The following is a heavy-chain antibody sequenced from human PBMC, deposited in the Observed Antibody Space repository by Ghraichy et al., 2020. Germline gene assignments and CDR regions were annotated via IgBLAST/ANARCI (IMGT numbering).Heavy chain of an antibody. CDR2: IIPIFGTA. Sequence: SVKVSCKASGGTFSSYAISWVRQAPGQGLEWMGGIIPIFGTANYAQKFQGRVTITADESTSTAYMELSSLRSEDTAVYYCARSLSRTPPYYYDSSGYSTPGYWGQGTLVTVSS. CDR3: ARSLSRTPPYYYDSSGYSTPGY. D-gene: IGHD3-22*01. J-gene: IGHJ4*02. V-gene: IGHV1-69*13. CDR1: GGTFSSYA.